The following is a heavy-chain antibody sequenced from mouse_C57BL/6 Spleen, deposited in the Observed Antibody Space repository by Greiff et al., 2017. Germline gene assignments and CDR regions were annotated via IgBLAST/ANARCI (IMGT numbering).Heavy chain of an antibody. V-gene: IGHV5-17*01. CDR2: ISSGSSTI. CDR1: GFTFSDYG. Sequence: EVKVVESGGGLVKPGGSLKLSCAASGFTFSDYGMNWVRQAPEKGLEWVAYISSGSSTIYYADTVKGRFTISRDNAKNTLFLQMTSLRSEDTAMYYCARTTVAYWGQGTLVTVSA. CDR3: ARTTVAY. D-gene: IGHD2-12*01. J-gene: IGHJ3*01.